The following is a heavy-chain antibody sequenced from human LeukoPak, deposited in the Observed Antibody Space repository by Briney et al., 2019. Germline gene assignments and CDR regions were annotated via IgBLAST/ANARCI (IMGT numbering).Heavy chain of an antibody. Sequence: PGGSLKLSCAASGFTFSSYGMSWVRQAPGKGLEWVSAISGSGGSTYYADSVKGRFTISRDNSKNTLYLQMNSLRAEDTAVYYCAKDNVGNCSGGSCYFGWYYYYYMDVWGKGTTVTISS. D-gene: IGHD2-15*01. V-gene: IGHV3-23*01. J-gene: IGHJ6*03. CDR3: AKDNVGNCSGGSCYFGWYYYYYMDV. CDR1: GFTFSSYG. CDR2: ISGSGGST.